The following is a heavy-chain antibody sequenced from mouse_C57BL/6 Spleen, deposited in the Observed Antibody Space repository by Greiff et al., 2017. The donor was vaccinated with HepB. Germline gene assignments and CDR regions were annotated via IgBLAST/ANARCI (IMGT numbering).Heavy chain of an antibody. CDR2: IRSKSNNYAT. Sequence: EVQGVESGGGLVQPKGSLKLSCAASGFSFNTYAMNWVRQAPGKGLEWVARIRSKSNNYATYYADSVKDRFTISRDDSESMLYLQMNNLKTEDTAMYYCVRSSMVTTGYFDVWGTGTTVTVSS. V-gene: IGHV10-1*01. J-gene: IGHJ1*03. CDR3: VRSSMVTTGYFDV. D-gene: IGHD2-2*01. CDR1: GFSFNTYA.